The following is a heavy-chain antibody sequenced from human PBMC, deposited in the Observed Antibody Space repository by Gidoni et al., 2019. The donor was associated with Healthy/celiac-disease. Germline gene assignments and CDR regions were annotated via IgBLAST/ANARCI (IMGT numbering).Heavy chain of an antibody. CDR3: ARDPSYDFWSGYYTPYYYYGMDV. CDR1: GFTFSSYG. CDR2: IWYDGSNK. D-gene: IGHD3-3*01. J-gene: IGHJ6*02. V-gene: IGHV3-33*01. Sequence: QVQLVESGGGVVQPGRSLRLSCAASGFTFSSYGMHWVRQAPGQGLEWVAVIWYDGSNKYYADSVKGRFTISRDNSKNTLYLQMNSLRAEDTAVYYCARDPSYDFWSGYYTPYYYYGMDVWGQGTTVTVSS.